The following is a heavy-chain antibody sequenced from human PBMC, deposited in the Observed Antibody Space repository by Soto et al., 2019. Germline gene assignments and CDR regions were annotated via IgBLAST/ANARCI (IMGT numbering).Heavy chain of an antibody. D-gene: IGHD2-2*01. CDR1: GYTFTSYD. V-gene: IGHV1-8*01. CDR3: ARGSSIEVPASIRYSYYYVMDV. Sequence: ASVKVSCKASGYTFTSYDINWVRQVTGQGLEWMGWMNPNSGNTGYAQKFQGRVTMARNTSISTAYMELSSLRSEDTPVYYCARGSSIEVPASIRYSYYYVMDVWGQATQVTVSS. CDR2: MNPNSGNT. J-gene: IGHJ6*02.